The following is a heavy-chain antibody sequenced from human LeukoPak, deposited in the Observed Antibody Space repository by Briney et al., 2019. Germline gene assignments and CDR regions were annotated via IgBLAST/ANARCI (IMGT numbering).Heavy chain of an antibody. CDR3: ARAPYYYDSHDY. CDR2: ISSSGSTI. Sequence: GGSLRLSCAASGFNVSNNYMNWVRQAPGKGLEWVSYISSSGSTIYYADSVKGRFTISRDNAKNSLYLQMNSLRAEDTAVYYCARAPYYYDSHDYWGQGTLVTVSS. CDR1: GFNVSNNY. V-gene: IGHV3-11*04. J-gene: IGHJ4*02. D-gene: IGHD3-22*01.